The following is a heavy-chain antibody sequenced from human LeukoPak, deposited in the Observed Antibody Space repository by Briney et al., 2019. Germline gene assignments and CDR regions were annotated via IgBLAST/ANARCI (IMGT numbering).Heavy chain of an antibody. CDR3: ARDAEAAEEDKGNWFDP. D-gene: IGHD6-13*01. J-gene: IGHJ5*02. V-gene: IGHV4-31*03. CDR1: GGSISSGGYY. CDR2: IYYSGST. Sequence: PSETLSLTCTVSGGSISSGGYYWSWIRQHPGKGLEWIGYIYYSGSTYYNPSLKSRVTISVDTSKNQFSLKLSSVTAADTAVYYCARDAEAAEEDKGNWFDPWGQGTLVTVSS.